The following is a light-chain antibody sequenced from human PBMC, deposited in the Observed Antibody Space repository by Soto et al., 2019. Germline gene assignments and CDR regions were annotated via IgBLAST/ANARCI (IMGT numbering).Light chain of an antibody. Sequence: QSVLTQPPSVSAAPGQKVTISCSGSSSNIGDNYVSWYRHLPGTAPKLFVYDNNKRPSGIPDRFSGSKSGTSATLGITGLQTGDEADYYCGTWDNSLNAVVFGGGTKVTVL. J-gene: IGLJ2*01. CDR3: GTWDNSLNAVV. CDR2: DNN. V-gene: IGLV1-51*01. CDR1: SSNIGDNY.